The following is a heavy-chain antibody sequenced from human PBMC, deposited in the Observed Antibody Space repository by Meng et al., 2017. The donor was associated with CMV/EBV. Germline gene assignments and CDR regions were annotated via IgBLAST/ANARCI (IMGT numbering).Heavy chain of an antibody. J-gene: IGHJ4*02. CDR2: IKSKTDGGTT. Sequence: GESLKISCAASGSTFSNAWMSWVRQAPGKGLEWVGRIKSKTDGGTTDYAAPVKDRFSISRDDSKNTLYLQMNSLKTEDTAVYYCTTNVLRYFDWLPPDYWGQGTLVTVSS. D-gene: IGHD3-9*01. V-gene: IGHV3-15*01. CDR1: GSTFSNAW. CDR3: TTNVLRYFDWLPPDY.